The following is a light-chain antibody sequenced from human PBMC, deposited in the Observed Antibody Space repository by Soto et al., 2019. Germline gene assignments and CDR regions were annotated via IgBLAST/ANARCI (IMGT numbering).Light chain of an antibody. J-gene: IGKJ1*01. CDR2: GAS. V-gene: IGKV1-39*01. Sequence: DIQMTQSPSSLSASVGDRCTITCRASQTISIFLNWYQQKPGKAPKLLIYGASTLKGGVPSRFSGSGSGTDLTLTIRRLQPEDFATYYCQRSYGYPPWTFGQGTKVAIK. CDR1: QTISIF. CDR3: QRSYGYPPWT.